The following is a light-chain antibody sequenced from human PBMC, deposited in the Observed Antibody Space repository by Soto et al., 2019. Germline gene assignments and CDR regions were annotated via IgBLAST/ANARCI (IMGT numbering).Light chain of an antibody. CDR2: KAS. Sequence: DIHMTQSPSTLSGSLGDIVTITVRASQTISSWLAWYQQKPGKAPKLLIYKASTLKSGVPSRFSGSGSGTEFTLTISSLQPDDFATYYCQHYNSYSEAFGQGTKVDIK. V-gene: IGKV1-5*03. CDR3: QHYNSYSEA. J-gene: IGKJ1*01. CDR1: QTISSW.